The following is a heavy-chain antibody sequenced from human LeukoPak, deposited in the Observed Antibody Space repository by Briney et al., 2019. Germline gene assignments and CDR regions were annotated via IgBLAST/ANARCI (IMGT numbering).Heavy chain of an antibody. V-gene: IGHV3-48*03. J-gene: IGHJ4*02. CDR1: GFTFSSYE. D-gene: IGHD5-24*01. Sequence: GGSLRLSCAASGFTFSSYEMNWVRQAPGKGLEWVSYISSSGSTIYYADSVKGRFTIPRDNAKNSLYLQMNSLRAEDTAVYYCARDTIYLSFDYWGQGTLVTVSS. CDR3: ARDTIYLSFDY. CDR2: ISSSGSTI.